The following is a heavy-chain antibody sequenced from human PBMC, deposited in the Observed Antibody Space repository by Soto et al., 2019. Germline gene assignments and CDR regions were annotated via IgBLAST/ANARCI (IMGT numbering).Heavy chain of an antibody. J-gene: IGHJ4*02. Sequence: GGSLRLSFAASGCTVSSIYLTWVRQAPGKGLEWVAILYTGTDTVYADSLKGRLTISRDSSKNTLYLQMHSLRAEDTAMYFCARSRYTGTYCGSFLDXWGQGSLFTVSX. V-gene: IGHV3-53*01. CDR2: LYTGTDT. CDR3: ARSRYTGTYCGSFLDX. CDR1: GCTVSSIY. D-gene: IGHD1-26*01.